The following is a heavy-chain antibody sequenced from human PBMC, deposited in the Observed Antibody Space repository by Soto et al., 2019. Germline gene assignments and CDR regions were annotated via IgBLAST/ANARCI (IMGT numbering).Heavy chain of an antibody. D-gene: IGHD6-6*01. CDR2: ISYDVSNK. CDR1: GFTFSSYG. J-gene: IGHJ4*02. Sequence: PGGSLRLSCAASGFTFSSYGMHWVRQAPGKGLEWVAVISYDVSNKYYADSVKGRFTISRDNSKNTLYLQMNSLRAEDTAVYYCAKDGGSSNAWLDYWGQGTPVTVSS. V-gene: IGHV3-30*18. CDR3: AKDGGSSNAWLDY.